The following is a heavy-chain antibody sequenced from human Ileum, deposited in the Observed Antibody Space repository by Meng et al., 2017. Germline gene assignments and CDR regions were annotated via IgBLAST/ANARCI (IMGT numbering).Heavy chain of an antibody. Sequence: GESLKISCAASGFNFRIYAMQWVRQAPGKGLEWLGVVSRDESRSYYADSVKGRCTISRDNFKNMLYLEMNSLTVEDTAMYYCAKDGGIGFTDFDYWGRGTLVTVSS. V-gene: IGHV3-30*01. D-gene: IGHD3-16*01. J-gene: IGHJ4*02. CDR1: GFNFRIYA. CDR2: VSRDESRS. CDR3: AKDGGIGFTDFDY.